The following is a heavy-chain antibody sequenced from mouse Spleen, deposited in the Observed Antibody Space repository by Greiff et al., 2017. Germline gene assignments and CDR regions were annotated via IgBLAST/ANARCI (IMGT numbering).Heavy chain of an antibody. CDR3: AREGMITPYAMDY. J-gene: IGHJ4*01. Sequence: EVKVVESEGGLVQPGSSMKLSCTASGFTFSDYYMAWVRQVPEKGLEWVANINYDGSSTYYLDSLKSRFIISRDNAKNILYLQMSSLKSEDTATYYCAREGMITPYAMDYWGQGTSVTVSS. CDR1: GFTFSDYY. CDR2: INYDGSST. D-gene: IGHD2-4*01. V-gene: IGHV5-16*01.